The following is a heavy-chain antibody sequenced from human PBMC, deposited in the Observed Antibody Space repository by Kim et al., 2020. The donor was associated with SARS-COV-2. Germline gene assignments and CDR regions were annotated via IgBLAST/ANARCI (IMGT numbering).Heavy chain of an antibody. J-gene: IGHJ4*02. Sequence: SYAQTFQGRVTMTRDTSTSTVYMELSSLRSEDTAVYYCARAFRYYDSFDYWGQGTLVTVSS. D-gene: IGHD3-22*01. V-gene: IGHV1-46*01. CDR3: ARAFRYYDSFDY.